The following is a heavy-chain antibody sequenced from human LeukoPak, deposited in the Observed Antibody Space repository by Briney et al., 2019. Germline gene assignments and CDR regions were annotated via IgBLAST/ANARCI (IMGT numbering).Heavy chain of an antibody. D-gene: IGHD5-12*01. V-gene: IGHV3-23*01. CDR1: GFTFSAHS. Sequence: PGGSLRVSCAASGFTFSAHSVTWVRQAPGKGLEWVSGINASGDATFYADSVKGRFTISRDNSKNTVDLQMNSLRAEDTAVYYCTKWSGYGDSWGQGTLVTASS. J-gene: IGHJ4*02. CDR3: TKWSGYGDS. CDR2: INASGDAT.